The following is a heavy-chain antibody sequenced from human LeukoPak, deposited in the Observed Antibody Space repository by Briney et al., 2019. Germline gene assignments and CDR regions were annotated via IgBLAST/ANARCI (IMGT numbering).Heavy chain of an antibody. CDR1: GFTFSSYA. V-gene: IGHV3-30-3*01. CDR2: ISYDGSNK. Sequence: GGSLRLSCAASGFTFSSYAIHWVRQAPGKGLEWVALISYDGSNKHYADSVKGRFTISRDNSKDTVYLQMNRLRTEDTAVYYCARDPTASGWSGYLDYWGQGTLVTVSS. CDR3: ARDPTASGWSGYLDY. J-gene: IGHJ4*02. D-gene: IGHD6-19*01.